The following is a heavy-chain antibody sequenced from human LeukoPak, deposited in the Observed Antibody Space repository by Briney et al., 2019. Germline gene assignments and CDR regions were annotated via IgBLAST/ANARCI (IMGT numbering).Heavy chain of an antibody. CDR2: VDPEDGET. Sequence: CKVSXYTFXDYYMHWVQQAPGKGLEWMGLVDPEDGETIYAEKFQGRVTINADTSTDTAYMELSSLRSEDTAVYYCATGRWLQPFDPWGQGTLVTVSS. CDR1: XYTFXDYY. V-gene: IGHV1-69-2*01. CDR3: ATGRWLQPFDP. J-gene: IGHJ5*02. D-gene: IGHD5-24*01.